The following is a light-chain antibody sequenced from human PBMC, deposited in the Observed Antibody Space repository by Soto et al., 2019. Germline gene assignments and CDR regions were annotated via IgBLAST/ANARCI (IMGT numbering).Light chain of an antibody. CDR2: DVS. J-gene: IGLJ1*01. Sequence: QSALTQPASVSGSPGQSITISCTGTSSDVGGYNYVSWYQQHPGKAPKLMIYDVSNRPSGVSNRFSGSESGNTASLTISGLQAEDEADYYCSSYTSSSTSRVFGTGTKVTVL. CDR1: SSDVGGYNY. V-gene: IGLV2-14*01. CDR3: SSYTSSSTSRV.